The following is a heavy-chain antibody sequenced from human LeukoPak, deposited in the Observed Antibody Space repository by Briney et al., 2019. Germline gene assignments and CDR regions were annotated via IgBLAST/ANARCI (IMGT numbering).Heavy chain of an antibody. CDR3: ARDSPIRYYYDSSGYYYDY. V-gene: IGHV6-1*01. D-gene: IGHD3-22*01. Sequence: SQTLSLTCAISGDSVSSNSAAWNWIRQSPSRGLEWLGRTYYRSKWYNDYAVSVKSRITINPDTSKNQFSLQLNSVTPEDTAVYYCARDSPIRYYYDSSGYYYDYWGQGTLVTVSS. CDR1: GDSVSSNSAA. J-gene: IGHJ4*02. CDR2: TYYRSKWYN.